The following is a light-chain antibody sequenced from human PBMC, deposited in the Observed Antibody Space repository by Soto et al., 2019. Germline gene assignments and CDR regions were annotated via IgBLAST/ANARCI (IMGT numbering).Light chain of an antibody. Sequence: LAQPAAGSGRPAQSMTISCTRTSSDVGAYNYVSWYQQHPGKAPKLIIYEVSNRPSGVSWRFSGSKSGNTASLTISGLQSEDEADYYCSSHTTSNTRVFGTGTKVTVL. CDR1: SSDVGAYNY. J-gene: IGLJ1*01. V-gene: IGLV2-14*01. CDR2: EVS. CDR3: SSHTTSNTRV.